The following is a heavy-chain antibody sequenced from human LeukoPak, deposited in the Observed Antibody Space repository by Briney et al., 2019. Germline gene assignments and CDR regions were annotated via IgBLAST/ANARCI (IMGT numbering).Heavy chain of an antibody. D-gene: IGHD3-10*01. CDR1: GGSISSSSYY. J-gene: IGHJ4*02. Sequence: PSETLSLTCTVSGGSISSSSYYWGWIRQPPGKGLEWIGSIYYSGSTYYNPSLKSRVTISADTSKNQFSLKLSSVTAADTAVYYCARGVDYYGVWGQGTLVTVSS. V-gene: IGHV4-39*07. CDR2: IYYSGST. CDR3: ARGVDYYGV.